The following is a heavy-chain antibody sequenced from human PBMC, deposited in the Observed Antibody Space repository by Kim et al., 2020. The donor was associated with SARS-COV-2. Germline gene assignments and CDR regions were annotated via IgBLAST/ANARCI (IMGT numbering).Heavy chain of an antibody. CDR3: TTDILRVVTRAGY. CDR1: GLTFSDAW. J-gene: IGHJ4*01. V-gene: IGHV3-15*01. Sequence: GGSLRLSCAVSGLTFSDAWMSWVRQAPGKGLEWVGRIRSKTDGGTADYAAPVKGRFAISRDDSKNMLYLQMDSLKIEDTDMYYCTTDILRVVTRAGYWG. CDR2: IRSKTDGGTA. D-gene: IGHD2-21*02.